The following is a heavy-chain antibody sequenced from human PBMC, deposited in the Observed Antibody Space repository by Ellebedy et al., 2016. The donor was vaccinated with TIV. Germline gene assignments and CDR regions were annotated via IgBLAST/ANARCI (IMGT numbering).Heavy chain of an antibody. CDR3: ARGEITMVRGDYGMDV. J-gene: IGHJ6*02. CDR2: ISAYNGNT. CDR1: GYTFTSYG. V-gene: IGHV1-18*01. D-gene: IGHD3-10*01. Sequence: ASVKVSXXASGYTFTSYGISWVRQAPGQGLEWMGWISAYNGNTNYAQKLQGRVTMTTDTSTSTAYMELRSLRSDDTAVYYCARGEITMVRGDYGMDVWGQGTTVTVSS.